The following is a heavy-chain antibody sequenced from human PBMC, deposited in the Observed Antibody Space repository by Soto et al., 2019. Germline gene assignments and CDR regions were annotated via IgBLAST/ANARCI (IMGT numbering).Heavy chain of an antibody. CDR3: APPACAATWCSPSHNLDH. CDR2: INPLSGIP. J-gene: IGHJ4*02. D-gene: IGHD2-2*01. Sequence: QVQLVQSGAEVKKPESSVKVSCKTSGGTLVRHVISWVRLAPGQGPEWMGKINPLSGIPNYAQKFQDRVTFTADTDSSTAYMELSSLRSDDTAVYYCAPPACAATWCSPSHNLDHWGQGTLVTVSS. V-gene: IGHV1-69*09. CDR1: GGTLVRHV.